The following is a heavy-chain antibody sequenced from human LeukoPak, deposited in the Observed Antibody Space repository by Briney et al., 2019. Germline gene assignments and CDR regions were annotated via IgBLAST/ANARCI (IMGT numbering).Heavy chain of an antibody. CDR1: GGSISSSSYY. V-gene: IGHV4-39*01. D-gene: IGHD6-13*01. J-gene: IGHJ5*02. Sequence: SETLSLTCTVSGGSISSSSYYWGWIRQPPGKGLEWIGSIYYSGSTYYNPSLKSRVTISVDTSKNQFSLKPSSVTAADTAVYYCASYSSSWYNWFDPWGQGTLVTVSS. CDR3: ASYSSSWYNWFDP. CDR2: IYYSGST.